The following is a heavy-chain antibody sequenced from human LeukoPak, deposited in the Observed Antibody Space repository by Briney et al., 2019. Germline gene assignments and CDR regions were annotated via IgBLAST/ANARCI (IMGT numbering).Heavy chain of an antibody. CDR1: GGSLNSYY. CDR2: VYYSGST. J-gene: IGHJ4*02. Sequence: SETLSLTCTVSGGSLNSYYWSWIRQPPGKGLEWIGCVYYSGSTKYSPSLKSRVAISVDTSKNQFSLKMSSVTAADTAVYYCARSSFEYSSSGFLFDYWGQGTLVTVSS. V-gene: IGHV4-59*01. CDR3: ARSSFEYSSSGFLFDY. D-gene: IGHD6-6*01.